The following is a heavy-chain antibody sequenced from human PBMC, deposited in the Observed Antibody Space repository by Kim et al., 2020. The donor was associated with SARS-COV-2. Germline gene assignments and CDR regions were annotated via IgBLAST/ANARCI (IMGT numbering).Heavy chain of an antibody. CDR3: AAEGGTFDI. V-gene: IGHV4-34*01. Sequence: GRTNYNPSLKSRVTISVDTSKNQFALKLSSVTAADTAVYYCAAEGGTFDIWGQGTMVTVSS. J-gene: IGHJ3*02. D-gene: IGHD1-26*01. CDR2: GRT.